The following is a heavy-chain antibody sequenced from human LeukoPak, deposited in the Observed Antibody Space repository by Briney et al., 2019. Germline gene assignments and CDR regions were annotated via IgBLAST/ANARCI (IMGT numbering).Heavy chain of an antibody. V-gene: IGHV3-48*01. Sequence: PGGPLTLPCAASGFTFRSYSMNWAREAPGKGREWVSYISSSSSTIYYADSVKGRFTISRDNAKNSLYLQMNSLSAEDTAVYYCARDTDDFQGLDIWGLGTMVTVSS. CDR2: ISSSSSTI. J-gene: IGHJ3*02. CDR3: ARDTDDFQGLDI. D-gene: IGHD3-3*01. CDR1: GFTFRSYS.